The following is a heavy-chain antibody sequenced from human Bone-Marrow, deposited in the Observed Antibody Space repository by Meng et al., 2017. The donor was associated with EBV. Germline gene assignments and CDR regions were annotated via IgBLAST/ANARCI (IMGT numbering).Heavy chain of an antibody. J-gene: IGHJ4*02. Sequence: VQLQEWGAGLLKPSATLSPTCVVNGGSLSGFSWSWIRQAPGKGLEWIGEIKHSGSTNYNPSLKNRVTISVDPSKNQFSLRLSSVTAADTAVYYCARATGGSTGYFRWGQGTLVTVSS. CDR1: GGSLSGFS. V-gene: IGHV4-34*01. CDR2: IKHSGST. CDR3: ARATGGSTGYFR. D-gene: IGHD3-9*01.